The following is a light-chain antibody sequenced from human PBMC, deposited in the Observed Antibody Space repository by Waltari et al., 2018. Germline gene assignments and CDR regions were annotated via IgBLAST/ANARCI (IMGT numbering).Light chain of an antibody. CDR1: SSDIGFHNY. CDR3: NAYTGSSSWV. Sequence: QSALTQPAPVSGSPGQSITISRTGTSSDIGFHNYVFWYQQHPGKDPQLIIYDVYERPSGVSNRFPCAKSGNTASLTISELQAEDEADYYCNAYTGSSSWVFGGGTKLTVL. CDR2: DVY. V-gene: IGLV2-14*03. J-gene: IGLJ3*02.